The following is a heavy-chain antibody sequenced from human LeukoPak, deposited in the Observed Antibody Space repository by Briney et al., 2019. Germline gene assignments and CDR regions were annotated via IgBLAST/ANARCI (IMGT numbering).Heavy chain of an antibody. J-gene: IGHJ3*02. Sequence: GGSLRLSCEASGFTSISYWMSWVRQAPGKGLEWVANIKQDGSEKYYVDSVKGRFTISRDNAKNSLYLQLNSLKTEDTAVYYCSAEYNYGPVAAYDIWGQGTMVTVSS. CDR3: SAEYNYGPVAAYDI. CDR1: GFTSISYW. CDR2: IKQDGSEK. D-gene: IGHD5-18*01. V-gene: IGHV3-7*03.